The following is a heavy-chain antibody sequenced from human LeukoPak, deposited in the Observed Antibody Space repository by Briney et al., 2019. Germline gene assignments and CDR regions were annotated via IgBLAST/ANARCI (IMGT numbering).Heavy chain of an antibody. CDR3: ARDMHSGYYDFWSGPRSNDY. CDR2: INPSGGST. D-gene: IGHD3-3*01. V-gene: IGHV1-46*01. Sequence: ASVKVSCKASGYTFTSYYMHWVRQAPGQGLEWMGIINPSGGSTSYAQKFQGRVTMTRDTSTSTVYMELSSLRSEDTAVYYCARDMHSGYYDFWSGPRSNDYWGQGTLVTVSS. J-gene: IGHJ4*02. CDR1: GYTFTSYY.